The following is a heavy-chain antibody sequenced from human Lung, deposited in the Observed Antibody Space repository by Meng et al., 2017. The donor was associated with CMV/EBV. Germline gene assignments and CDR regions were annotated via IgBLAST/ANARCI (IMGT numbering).Heavy chain of an antibody. Sequence: GEXXKISCAASGFTFSSYWMTWVRQAPGKGLEWVANIKQDGSEKYYVESVKGRFTISRDNAKNSLYLQMNSLRVEDTAMYYCARGTAPTGYWGQGRLVTVSS. CDR1: GFTFSSYW. V-gene: IGHV3-7*01. CDR2: IKQDGSEK. J-gene: IGHJ4*02. CDR3: ARGTAPTGY. D-gene: IGHD1-1*01.